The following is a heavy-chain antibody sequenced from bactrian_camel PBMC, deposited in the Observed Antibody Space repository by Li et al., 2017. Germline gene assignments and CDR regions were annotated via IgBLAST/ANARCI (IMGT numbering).Heavy chain of an antibody. J-gene: IGHJ6*01. CDR2: IISSAGGVT. D-gene: IGHD6*01. V-gene: IGHV3S25*01. CDR1: GFTFSSYW. CDR3: APDDFVVAGMSPVCNGS. Sequence: WQLVESGGGLVQPGGSLRLSCEGSGFTFSSYWMYWIRQAPGKGLNWVSAIISSAGGVTYYADSVKGRFTISRENAKNTLYLQMNSLKPEDTAVYYCAPDDFVVAGMSPVCNGSYSQGTQVTVS.